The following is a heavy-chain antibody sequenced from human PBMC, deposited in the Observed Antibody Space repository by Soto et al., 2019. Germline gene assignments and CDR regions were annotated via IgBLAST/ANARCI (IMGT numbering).Heavy chain of an antibody. V-gene: IGHV4-38-2*02. CDR1: GYSISSGYY. Sequence: SEILSVTCAVSGYSISSGYYWGWIRQLPGKGLEWIGSIYHSGSTYYNPSLKSRVTISVDTSKKQFSLKLSSVTAADTAVYYCARDSLYSGYEDFDYWGQGTLVTVSS. CDR3: ARDSLYSGYEDFDY. CDR2: IYHSGST. J-gene: IGHJ4*02. D-gene: IGHD5-12*01.